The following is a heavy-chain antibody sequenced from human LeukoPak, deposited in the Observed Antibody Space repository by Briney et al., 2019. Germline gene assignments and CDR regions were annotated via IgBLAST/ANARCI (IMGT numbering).Heavy chain of an antibody. Sequence: GGSLRLSCAASGFSFRSYTINWVRQAPGKGLEWVSSISSSGSLIYYADSVRGRFTVSRDNAMNSLHLQMNSLRAEDTAVYYCARVGVEQYLVLSYSMDVWGKGTTVTVS. D-gene: IGHD6-13*01. V-gene: IGHV3-21*01. CDR1: GFSFRSYT. CDR2: ISSSGSLI. J-gene: IGHJ6*03. CDR3: ARVGVEQYLVLSYSMDV.